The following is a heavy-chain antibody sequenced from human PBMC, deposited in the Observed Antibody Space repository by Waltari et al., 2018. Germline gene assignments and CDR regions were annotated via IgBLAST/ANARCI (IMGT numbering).Heavy chain of an antibody. D-gene: IGHD6-19*01. V-gene: IGHV4-38-2*01. CDR3: ASDLGGTAVATDAFDI. CDR2: VSHSGTT. CDR1: GGSLRSGYY. J-gene: IGHJ3*02. Sequence: QVQLQQSGPGLVKPSETLSLTCAVSGGSLRSGYYWGWIRQPLGKGLEWIGSVSHSGTTYYNPSLKSRVTISIQMSKHQFSLELRSVTAADTAVYFCASDLGGTAVATDAFDIWGQGTMVIVSS.